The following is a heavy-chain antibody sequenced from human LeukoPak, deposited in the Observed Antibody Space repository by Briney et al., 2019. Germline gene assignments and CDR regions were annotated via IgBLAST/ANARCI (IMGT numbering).Heavy chain of an antibody. CDR3: ARSIAARPHYYYYMDV. CDR2: IDWDDDK. J-gene: IGHJ6*03. V-gene: IGHV2-70*11. D-gene: IGHD6-6*01. CDR1: GFSLSTSGMC. Sequence: SGPALVKPTQTLTLTCTFSGFSLSTSGMCVSWIRQPPGKALEWLARIDWDDDKYYSTSLKTRLTISKDTSKNQVVLTMTNMDPVDTATYYCARSIAARPHYYYYMDVWGKGTTVTVSS.